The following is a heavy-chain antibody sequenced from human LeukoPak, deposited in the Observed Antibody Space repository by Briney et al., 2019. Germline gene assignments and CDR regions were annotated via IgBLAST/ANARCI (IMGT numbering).Heavy chain of an antibody. V-gene: IGHV3-21*04. CDR1: GFIFSDSA. CDR2: ISSSRSFI. D-gene: IGHD3-22*01. Sequence: GGSLRLSCAASGFIFSDSAMSWVRQAPGKGLEYVSSISSSRSFIYYADSVKGRFTISRDNANKSLFLQMNSLRAEDTAVYYCAKDHYDSSGYQNDFDYWGQGTLVTVSS. CDR3: AKDHYDSSGYQNDFDY. J-gene: IGHJ4*02.